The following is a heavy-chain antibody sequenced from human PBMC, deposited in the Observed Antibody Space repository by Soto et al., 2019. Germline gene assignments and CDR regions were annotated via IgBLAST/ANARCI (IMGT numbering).Heavy chain of an antibody. V-gene: IGHV4-31*03. CDR1: GGSISSGGYY. Sequence: SETLSLTCTASGGSISSGGYYWSWIRQHPGKGLEWIGYIYYSGSTYYNPSLKSRVTISVDTSKNQFSLKLSSVTAADTAVYYCARDGGYCSGGSCYNYYYYMDVWGKGTTVTVSS. J-gene: IGHJ6*03. D-gene: IGHD2-15*01. CDR3: ARDGGYCSGGSCYNYYYYMDV. CDR2: IYYSGST.